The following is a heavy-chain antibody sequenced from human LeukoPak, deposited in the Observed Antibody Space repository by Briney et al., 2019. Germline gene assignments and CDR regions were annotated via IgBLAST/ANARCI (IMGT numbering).Heavy chain of an antibody. CDR2: ISSTSSSI. CDR1: GFTFGDYA. Sequence: PGGSLRLSCAASGFTFGDYAMSWVRQAPGKGLEWVSYISSTSSSIYYADSVKGRFTISRDNAKNSLSLQMNSLRAEDTAVYYCARLPCKRSPEFESWGQGTLVTVSS. V-gene: IGHV3-48*04. J-gene: IGHJ4*02. CDR3: ARLPCKRSPEFES.